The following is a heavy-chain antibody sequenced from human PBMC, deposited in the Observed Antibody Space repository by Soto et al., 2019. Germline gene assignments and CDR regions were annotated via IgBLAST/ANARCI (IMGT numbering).Heavy chain of an antibody. V-gene: IGHV1-46*01. CDR1: GYTFTSYY. J-gene: IGHJ5*02. Sequence: ASVKVSCKASGYTFTSYYMHWVRQAPGQGLEWMGIINPSGGSTSYAQKFQGRVTMTRDTSTSTVYMELSSLRSEDTAVYYCARDFAIVGATTYNWFDPWGQGTLVTVSS. CDR3: ARDFAIVGATTYNWFDP. CDR2: INPSGGST. D-gene: IGHD1-26*01.